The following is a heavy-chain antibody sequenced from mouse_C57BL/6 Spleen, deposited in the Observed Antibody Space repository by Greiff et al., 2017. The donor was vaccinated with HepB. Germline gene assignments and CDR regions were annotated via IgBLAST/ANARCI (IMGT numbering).Heavy chain of an antibody. CDR2: ISNGGGST. CDR3: ARQLKGYFDY. D-gene: IGHD1-3*01. J-gene: IGHJ2*01. Sequence: EVQLVESGGGLVQPGGSLKLSCAASGFTFSDYYMYWVRQTPEKRLEWVAYISNGGGSTYYPDTVKGRFTISRDNAKNTLYLQMSRLKSEDTAMYYCARQLKGYFDYWGQGTTLTVSS. V-gene: IGHV5-12*01. CDR1: GFTFSDYY.